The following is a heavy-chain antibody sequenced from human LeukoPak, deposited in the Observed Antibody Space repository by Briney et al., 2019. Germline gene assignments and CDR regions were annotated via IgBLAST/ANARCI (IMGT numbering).Heavy chain of an antibody. V-gene: IGHV1-58*01. J-gene: IGHJ6*02. D-gene: IGHD2-2*01. CDR2: IVFGSGNT. CDR1: GFTFTSSA. Sequence: WASVKVSCKASGFTFTSSAVQWVRQARGQRLEWIGWIVFGSGNTNYAQKFQERVTITRDMSTSTAYMELSSLRPEDTAVYYCAAGPKYQLLLGASLIYYYGMDVWGQGTTVTASS. CDR3: AAGPKYQLLLGASLIYYYGMDV.